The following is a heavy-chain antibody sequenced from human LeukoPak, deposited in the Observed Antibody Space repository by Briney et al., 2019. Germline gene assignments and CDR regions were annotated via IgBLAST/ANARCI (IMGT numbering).Heavy chain of an antibody. V-gene: IGHV4-59*01. Sequence: SETLSLTCTVSGGSISSYYWSWIRQPPGKGLEWIGYIYYSGSTNYNPSLKSRVTISVDTSKNQFSLKLSSVTAADTAVYYCARYDYGDSRFDYWGQGTLVIVSS. J-gene: IGHJ4*02. D-gene: IGHD4-17*01. CDR1: GGSISSYY. CDR2: IYYSGST. CDR3: ARYDYGDSRFDY.